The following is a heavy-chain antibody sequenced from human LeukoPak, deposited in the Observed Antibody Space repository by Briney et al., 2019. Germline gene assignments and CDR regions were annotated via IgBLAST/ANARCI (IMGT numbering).Heavy chain of an antibody. CDR2: IYAGGST. D-gene: IGHD5/OR15-5a*01. Sequence: SQTLSLTCSVSGGSISSGNYYWSWIRQPAGKGLEWIGRIYAGGSTNYNPSLTRRVTISIDTSKNQFSMKVTSVTAADTAVYFCARTDTSSTGRVFDPWGQGTLVTVSS. CDR3: ARTDTSSTGRVFDP. V-gene: IGHV4-61*02. J-gene: IGHJ5*02. CDR1: GGSISSGNYY.